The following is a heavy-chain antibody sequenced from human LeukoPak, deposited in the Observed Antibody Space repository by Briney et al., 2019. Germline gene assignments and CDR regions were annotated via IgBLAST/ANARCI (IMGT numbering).Heavy chain of an antibody. J-gene: IGHJ4*02. CDR1: GGSISSYY. CDR3: ARIAYDSSGYYFDY. D-gene: IGHD3-22*01. Sequence: SETLSLTCTVSGGSISSYYWSWIRQPAGKGLEWIGRIYTSGSTNYNPSLKSRVTMSVDTSKNQFSLKLSPVTAADTAVYYCARIAYDSSGYYFDYWGQGTLVTVSS. CDR2: IYTSGST. V-gene: IGHV4-4*07.